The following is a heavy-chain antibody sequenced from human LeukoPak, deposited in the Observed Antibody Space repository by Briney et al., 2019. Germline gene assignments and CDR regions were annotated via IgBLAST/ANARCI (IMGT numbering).Heavy chain of an antibody. J-gene: IGHJ4*02. CDR1: GYTFTSYA. D-gene: IGHD6-6*01. CDR3: ARVLEDSSSWEY. V-gene: IGHV1-2*02. CDR2: INPNSGGT. Sequence: GASVKVSCKASGYTFTSYAMNWVRQAPGQGLEWMGWINPNSGGTNYAQKFQGRVTMTRDTSISTAYMELSRLRSDDTAVYYCARVLEDSSSWEYWGQGTLVTVSS.